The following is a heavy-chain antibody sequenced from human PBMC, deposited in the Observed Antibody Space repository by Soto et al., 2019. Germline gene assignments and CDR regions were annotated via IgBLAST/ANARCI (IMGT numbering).Heavy chain of an antibody. CDR3: SKAISGYNAPLVP. D-gene: IGHD1-20*01. J-gene: IGHJ5*02. CDR2: IKQDGSEK. Sequence: PGGSPRLSCAASGFTFSSYYMSWFRQPPGKGLEWVANIKQDGSEKYYVDSVKGRFTISRDNSKNTLYVQMNSLRAEDTAVYYFSKAISGYNAPLVPWGQGLRVTVS. V-gene: IGHV3-7*03. CDR1: GFTFSSYY.